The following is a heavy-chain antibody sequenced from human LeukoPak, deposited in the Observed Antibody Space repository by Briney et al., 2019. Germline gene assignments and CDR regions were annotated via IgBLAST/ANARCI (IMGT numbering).Heavy chain of an antibody. CDR2: IYYSGST. J-gene: IGHJ4*02. V-gene: IGHV4-39*01. CDR3: ARHPTLRYGPSYYFDY. D-gene: IGHD1-14*01. CDR1: GGSISSSSYY. Sequence: SETLSLTCTVSGGSISSSSYYWGWIRQPPGKGLEWIGSIYYSGSTYYNPSLKSRVTISVDTSKNQFSLRLSSVTAADTAVYYCARHPTLRYGPSYYFDYWGQGTLVTVSS.